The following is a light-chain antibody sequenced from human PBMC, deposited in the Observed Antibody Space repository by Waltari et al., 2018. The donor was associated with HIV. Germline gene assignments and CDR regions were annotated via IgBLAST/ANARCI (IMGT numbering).Light chain of an antibody. Sequence: QSALTQPPSASGSPGPSVPISCPGTSSDVGGPKYVSWYQQHPGKAPKLMIYEVNKRPSGVPDRFSGSKSANTASLTVSGLQADDEADYYCNSYAGSNNWVFGGGTKLTVL. V-gene: IGLV2-8*01. CDR1: SSDVGGPKY. CDR2: EVN. J-gene: IGLJ3*02. CDR3: NSYAGSNNWV.